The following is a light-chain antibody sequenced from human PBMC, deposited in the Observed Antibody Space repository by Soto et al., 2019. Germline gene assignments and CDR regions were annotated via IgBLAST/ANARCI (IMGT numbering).Light chain of an antibody. Sequence: IVLTQSPGTLSLSPGERATLPCRASQSVNSNYLAWYQQKPGQSARLLIFGASTRATGISDRFRCSGSGTDFTLTINRLEPEDFAVYYCQQYGRTFGQGTKVDIK. V-gene: IGKV3-20*01. J-gene: IGKJ2*01. CDR1: QSVNSNY. CDR3: QQYGRT. CDR2: GAS.